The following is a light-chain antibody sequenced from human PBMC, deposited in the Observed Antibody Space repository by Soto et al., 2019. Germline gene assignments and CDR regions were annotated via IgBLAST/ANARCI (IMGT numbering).Light chain of an antibody. J-gene: IGLJ1*01. CDR2: EVS. V-gene: IGLV2-8*01. Sequence: QSVLTQPASASGSPGQSVTISCTGTSSDVGGYNYVSWYQQHPGKAPKLMIYEVSKRPSGVPNRFSGSKSGNTASLTISGLQAEDEADYYCSSYTSSNTHVFGTGTKLTVL. CDR1: SSDVGGYNY. CDR3: SSYTSSNTHV.